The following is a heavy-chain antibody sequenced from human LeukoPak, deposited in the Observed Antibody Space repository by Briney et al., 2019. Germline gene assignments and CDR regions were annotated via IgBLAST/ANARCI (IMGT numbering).Heavy chain of an antibody. Sequence: RPGGSLRLSCAASGFTFSSYGMSWVRQAPGKGLQWVANIKTDGSEKYYVDSVKGRFTISRDNAKNSLYLQMNSLRAEDTAVYYCATYSSLNRREFQYWGQGTLLTVSS. D-gene: IGHD3-22*01. J-gene: IGHJ1*01. CDR1: GFTFSSYG. CDR2: IKTDGSEK. V-gene: IGHV3-7*01. CDR3: ATYSSLNRREFQY.